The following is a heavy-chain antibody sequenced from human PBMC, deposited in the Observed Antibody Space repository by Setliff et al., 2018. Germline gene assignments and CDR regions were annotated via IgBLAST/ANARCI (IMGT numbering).Heavy chain of an antibody. CDR3: ARVSSHGSGSYYYYYYGMDV. J-gene: IGHJ6*02. V-gene: IGHV4-39*07. CDR1: GGSISSSSYY. D-gene: IGHD3-10*01. CDR2: IYYRGST. Sequence: KTSETLSLTCTVSGGSISSSSYYWGWIRQPPGKGLEWIGSIYYRGSTYYNPSLKSRVTISIDTSKNQFSLKLSSVTAADTAVYYCARVSSHGSGSYYYYYYGMDVWGQGTTVTV.